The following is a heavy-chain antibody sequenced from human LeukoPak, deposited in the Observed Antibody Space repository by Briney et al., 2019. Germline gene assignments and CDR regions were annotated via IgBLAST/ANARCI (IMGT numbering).Heavy chain of an antibody. CDR1: GYSFTSYW. D-gene: IGHD3-3*01. CDR2: IYPDDSNT. Sequence: GESLKISCKGSGYSFTSYWIGWVRQMPGKGLEWMGIIYPDDSNTRYSPSFQGQVTISADKSISTAYLQWSSLKASDTAMYYCARRAIIQGTSALDFWGQGTVVIVSS. CDR3: ARRAIIQGTSALDF. V-gene: IGHV5-51*01. J-gene: IGHJ4*02.